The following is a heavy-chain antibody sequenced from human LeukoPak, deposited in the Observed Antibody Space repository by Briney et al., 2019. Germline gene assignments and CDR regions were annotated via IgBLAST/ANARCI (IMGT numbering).Heavy chain of an antibody. CDR1: GGSISSYY. CDR3: ARGDYDSSGYYYPFDY. D-gene: IGHD3-22*01. V-gene: IGHV4-4*07. Sequence: SETLSLTCTVSGGSISSYYWSWIRQPAGKGLEWIGRIYTSGSTNYNPSLKSRVTMSVDTSKNQFSLKLSSVTAADTAVYYCARGDYDSSGYYYPFDYWGQGTLVTVSS. J-gene: IGHJ4*02. CDR2: IYTSGST.